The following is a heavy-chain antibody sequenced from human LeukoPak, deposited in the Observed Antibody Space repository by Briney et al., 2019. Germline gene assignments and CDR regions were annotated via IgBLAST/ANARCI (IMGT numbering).Heavy chain of an antibody. J-gene: IGHJ5*02. CDR2: IYTSGST. CDR3: ARDTAGPLGGWFDP. CDR1: GGSISRYY. V-gene: IGHV4-4*07. Sequence: SETLSLTCTVSGGSISRYYWSWIRQPAGKGLEWIGRIYTSGSTNYNPSLKSRVTMSVDTSKNQFSLKLSSVTAADTAVYYCARDTAGPLGGWFDPWGQGTLVTVSS. D-gene: IGHD3-16*01.